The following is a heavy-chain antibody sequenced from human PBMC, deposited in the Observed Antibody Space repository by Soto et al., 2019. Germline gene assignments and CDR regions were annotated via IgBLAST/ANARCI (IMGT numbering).Heavy chain of an antibody. D-gene: IGHD6-25*01. CDR3: AKSRAAAPPRVDMDV. CDR1: GGTFGKNA. CDR2: IIPFFHAP. V-gene: IGHV1-69*13. J-gene: IGHJ6*02. Sequence: SVKVSCKASGGTFGKNAFSWVRQAPGQGLEWMGGIIPFFHAPNYAQKFQGRVTITADESMNMVFMEMSSLRSEDTAIYYCAKSRAAAPPRVDMDVLGQGTTVTVSS.